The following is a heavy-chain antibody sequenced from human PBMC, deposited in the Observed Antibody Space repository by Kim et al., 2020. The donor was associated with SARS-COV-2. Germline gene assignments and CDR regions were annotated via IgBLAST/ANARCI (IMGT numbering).Heavy chain of an antibody. Sequence: SETLSLTCTVSGGSISSYYWSWIRQPPGKGLEWIGYIYYSGSTNYNPSLKSRVTISVDTSKNQFSLKLSSVTAADTAVYYCARRTYYDFWSGYYWWFDPWGQGTLVTVSS. CDR3: ARRTYYDFWSGYYWWFDP. CDR1: GGSISSYY. CDR2: IYYSGST. D-gene: IGHD3-3*01. J-gene: IGHJ5*02. V-gene: IGHV4-59*08.